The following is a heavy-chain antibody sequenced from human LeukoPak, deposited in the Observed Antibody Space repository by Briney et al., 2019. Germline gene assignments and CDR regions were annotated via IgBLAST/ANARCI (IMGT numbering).Heavy chain of an antibody. Sequence: SETLSLTCTVSGGSISTSDYLWAWVRQAPGKGLEWIGDFYYNGAAYYNGVTSYSPSLRSLVTISVDTSKNHFSLDLTSVTAADTAVYYCVRRNYLSSRIDPWGQGTLVTVSS. D-gene: IGHD3-16*01. CDR3: VRRNYLSSRIDP. J-gene: IGHJ5*02. V-gene: IGHV4-61*05. CDR2: FYYNGAA. CDR1: GGSISTSDYL.